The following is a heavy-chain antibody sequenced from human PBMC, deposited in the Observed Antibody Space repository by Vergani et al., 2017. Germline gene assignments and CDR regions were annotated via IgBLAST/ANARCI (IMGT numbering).Heavy chain of an antibody. CDR1: GFTFSSYA. D-gene: IGHD5-12*01. CDR2: ISYDGSNK. J-gene: IGHJ4*02. V-gene: IGHV3-30-3*01. CDR3: ARDPGGSGYDRGDYFDY. Sequence: QVQLVESGGGVVQPGRSLRLSCAASGFTFSSYAMHWVRQAPGKGLEWVAVISYDGSNKYYADSVKGRFTISRDNSKNTLYLQMNSLRTEDTAVYYCARDPGGSGYDRGDYFDYWGQGTLVTVSS.